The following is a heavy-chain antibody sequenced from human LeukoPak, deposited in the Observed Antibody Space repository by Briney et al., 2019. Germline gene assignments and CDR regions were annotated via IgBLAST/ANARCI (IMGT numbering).Heavy chain of an antibody. V-gene: IGHV1-8*02. CDR3: GRPLQRGSWTQRALDY. J-gene: IGHJ4*02. CDR2: MNPNSGNA. Sequence: ASVKVSCKASGYTFTSYGISWVRQATGQGLEWMGWMNPNSGNAGYAQRFQGRVTMTRNNSISTAYMELTSLRSEDTAVYYCGRPLQRGSWTQRALDYWGQGTLVTVSS. CDR1: GYTFTSYG. D-gene: IGHD3-10*01.